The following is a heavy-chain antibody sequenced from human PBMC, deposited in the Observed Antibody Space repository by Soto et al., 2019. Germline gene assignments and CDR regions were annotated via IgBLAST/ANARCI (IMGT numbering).Heavy chain of an antibody. CDR2: ISGSGDYT. Sequence: GESLRLSCAASGFTFTTYAMSWARPAPGQGLDWFSAISGSGDYTYYADSVKGRFTISRDNSINTLFLRMSSLRIEDTAVYYCAYPRWYGVVDAYDIWGQGTMVTVS. J-gene: IGHJ3*02. V-gene: IGHV3-23*01. CDR1: GFTFTTYA. D-gene: IGHD4-17*01. CDR3: AYPRWYGVVDAYDI.